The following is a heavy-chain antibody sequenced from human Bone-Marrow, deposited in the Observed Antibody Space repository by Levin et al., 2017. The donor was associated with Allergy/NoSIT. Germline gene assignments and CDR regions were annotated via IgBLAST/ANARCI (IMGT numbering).Heavy chain of an antibody. Sequence: LSLTCAASGFTFSRSAMHWVRQAPGKGLEWVAVIWYDGSNKFFADSVKGRFTISRDNSKNMLYLQMNSLRVEDTALYYCARDGDYWDGDFFFHGMDVWGQGTTVTVSS. CDR1: GFTFSRSA. CDR3: ARDGDYWDGDFFFHGMDV. CDR2: IWYDGSNK. J-gene: IGHJ6*02. D-gene: IGHD2-21*02. V-gene: IGHV3-33*01.